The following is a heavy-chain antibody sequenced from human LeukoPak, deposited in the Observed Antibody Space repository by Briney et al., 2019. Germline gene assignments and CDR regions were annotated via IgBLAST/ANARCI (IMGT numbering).Heavy chain of an antibody. D-gene: IGHD6-19*01. V-gene: IGHV3-23*01. Sequence: GGSLRLSCAASGFTFNSNTMSWVRQAPGKGLEWVSYVSRGSETTNYANSVKGRFTISRDNSKNSLFLQMNTLRAEDTAVYYCDKDGPGSGWADGFEVWGQGTMVTVSS. CDR1: GFTFNSNT. CDR3: DKDGPGSGWADGFEV. CDR2: VSRGSETT. J-gene: IGHJ3*01.